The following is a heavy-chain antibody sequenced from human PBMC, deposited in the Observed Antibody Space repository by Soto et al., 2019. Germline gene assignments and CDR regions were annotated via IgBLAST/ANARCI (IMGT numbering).Heavy chain of an antibody. CDR1: GDSISSSNY. J-gene: IGHJ4*02. D-gene: IGHD3-22*01. V-gene: IGHV4-39*01. Sequence: SETLSLTCAVSGDSISSSNYWGWIRQPPGKGLEWIGSIYYSGSTYYNPSLKSRVTISVDTSKNQFSLKLSFVTAADTAVYYCARLGDSSGYYYVSSYYFDYWGQGTLVTVSS. CDR3: ARLGDSSGYYYVSSYYFDY. CDR2: IYYSGST.